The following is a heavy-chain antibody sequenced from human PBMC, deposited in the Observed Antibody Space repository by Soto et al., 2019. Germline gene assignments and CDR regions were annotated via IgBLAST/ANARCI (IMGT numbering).Heavy chain of an antibody. D-gene: IGHD5-18*01. J-gene: IGHJ4*02. CDR3: ARGTSDHIQLLWSYYFDY. CDR1: GGSFSGYY. Sequence: PSETLSLTCAVYGGSFSGYYWSWIRQPPGKGLEWIGEINHSGSTNYNPSLKSRVTISVDTSKNQFSLKLSSVTAADTAVYYCARGTSDHIQLLWSYYFDYWGQGTLVTVSS. V-gene: IGHV4-34*01. CDR2: INHSGST.